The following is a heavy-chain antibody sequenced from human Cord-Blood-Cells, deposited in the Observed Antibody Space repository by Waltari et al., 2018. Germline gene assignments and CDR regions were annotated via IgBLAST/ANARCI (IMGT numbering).Heavy chain of an antibody. CDR2: ISYDGSKK. Sequence: QVQLVESGGGVVQPGRSLRLSCAASGFTFSSYGMHWVRQAPGKGLEWVAVISYDGSKKDYADSVKGRFTISRDNSKNTLYLQMNSLRAEDTAVYYCAKEGRYYFDYWGQGTLVTVSS. V-gene: IGHV3-30*18. J-gene: IGHJ4*02. CDR3: AKEGRYYFDY. D-gene: IGHD3-10*01. CDR1: GFTFSSYG.